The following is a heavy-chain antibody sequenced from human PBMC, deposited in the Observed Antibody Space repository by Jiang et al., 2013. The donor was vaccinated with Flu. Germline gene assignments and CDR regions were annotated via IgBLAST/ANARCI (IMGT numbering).Heavy chain of an antibody. CDR3: AREMSSGHAKN. CDR1: GGSISTYY. V-gene: IGHV4-4*07. CDR2: IFISGST. D-gene: IGHD6-19*01. J-gene: IGHJ4*02. Sequence: ETLSLTCTVSGGSISTYYWSWIRQPAGKGLEWIGRIFISGSTNYNPSLESRVTLSIDTSKNQFSLKLNSVTAADTAVYFCAREMSSGHAKNWGQGTLVTVSS.